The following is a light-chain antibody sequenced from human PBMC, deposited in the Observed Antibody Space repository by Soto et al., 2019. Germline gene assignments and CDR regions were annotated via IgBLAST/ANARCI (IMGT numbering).Light chain of an antibody. CDR3: QQYGNSPIT. V-gene: IGKV3-15*01. CDR2: GAS. Sequence: EIVMTQSPATLSASPGERATLSCRASQSVRSNLAWYQQKPGQAPRLLIYGASTRATGIPARFSGSGSGTDFTLTISRLEPEDFAVYYCQQYGNSPITFGGGTKV. J-gene: IGKJ4*01. CDR1: QSVRSN.